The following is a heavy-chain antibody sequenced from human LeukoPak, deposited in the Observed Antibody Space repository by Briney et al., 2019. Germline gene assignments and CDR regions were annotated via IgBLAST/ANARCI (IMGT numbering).Heavy chain of an antibody. CDR3: ARARYANAWYAFDI. V-gene: IGHV4-59*02. CDR2: LSHSGSS. D-gene: IGHD2-2*01. Sequence: SETLSLTCTVSGASVSSYYWSWIRQPPGRGLEWIGYLSHSGSSDSNPSLKSRVTILVDTSKNQSSLKLTSVTAADTAVYYCARARYANAWYAFDIWGQGTMVTVSS. J-gene: IGHJ3*02. CDR1: GASVSSYY.